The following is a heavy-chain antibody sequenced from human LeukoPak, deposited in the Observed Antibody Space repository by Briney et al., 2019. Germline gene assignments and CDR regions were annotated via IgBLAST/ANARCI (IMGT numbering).Heavy chain of an antibody. CDR1: GYTFTDYY. D-gene: IGHD2-2*01. CDR2: INPKNGDT. CDR3: ARDPWGGNIVVVPAAIHDP. J-gene: IGHJ5*02. Sequence: ASVKVSCKASGYTFTDYYIHWVRQAPGQGLEWMGRINPKNGDTNYAQKFQGSVTMTRDTSISTAYMGLNRLRSDDTAVFYCARDPWGGNIVVVPAAIHDPWGQGTLVTVSS. V-gene: IGHV1-2*06.